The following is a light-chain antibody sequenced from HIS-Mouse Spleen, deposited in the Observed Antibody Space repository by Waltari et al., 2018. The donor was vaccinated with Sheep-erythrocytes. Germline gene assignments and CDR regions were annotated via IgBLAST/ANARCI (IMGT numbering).Light chain of an antibody. Sequence: QSALTQPASVSGSPGPSIPISCTGTSSDVGSSNLVTWYQQNPGKAPKLRIYEGSKRPSGVSNRFSGSKSGNTASLTISGLQAEDEADYYCCSYAGSSTLVFGGGTKLTVL. J-gene: IGLJ3*02. V-gene: IGLV2-23*01. CDR1: SSDVGSSNL. CDR3: CSYAGSSTLV. CDR2: EGS.